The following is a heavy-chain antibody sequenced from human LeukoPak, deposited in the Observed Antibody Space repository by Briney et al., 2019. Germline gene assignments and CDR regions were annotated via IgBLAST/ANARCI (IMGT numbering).Heavy chain of an antibody. CDR2: IIPIFGTA. V-gene: IGHV1-69*13. Sequence: SVKVSCKASGGTFSSYAISWVRQAPGQGLEWMGGIIPIFGTANYAQKYQGRVTITADESTSTAYMELSSLRSEDTAVYYCALRGYCSSTSCFMAGMDVWGQGTTVTVSS. J-gene: IGHJ6*02. CDR3: ALRGYCSSTSCFMAGMDV. CDR1: GGTFSSYA. D-gene: IGHD2-2*01.